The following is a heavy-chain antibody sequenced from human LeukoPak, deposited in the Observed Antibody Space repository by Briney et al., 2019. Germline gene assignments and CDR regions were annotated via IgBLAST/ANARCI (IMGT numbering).Heavy chain of an antibody. CDR2: IRYDGSNK. V-gene: IGHV3-30*02. CDR3: ARAYCSGGSCHTAYYFDY. D-gene: IGHD2-15*01. J-gene: IGHJ4*02. Sequence: GGSLRLSCAASGFTFSSYGMHWVRQAPGKGLEWVAFIRYDGSNKYYADSVKGRFTISRDNSKNTLYLQMNSLRAEDTAVYYCARAYCSGGSCHTAYYFDYWGQGTLVTVSS. CDR1: GFTFSSYG.